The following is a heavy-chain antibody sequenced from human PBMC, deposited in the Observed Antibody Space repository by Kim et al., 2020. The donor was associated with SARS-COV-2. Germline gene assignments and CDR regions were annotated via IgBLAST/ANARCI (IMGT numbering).Heavy chain of an antibody. J-gene: IGHJ4*02. CDR3: AKISPGSYFDY. Sequence: TSYADSGKGRFTISRDNSKNTLYLQMNSLRAEDTAVYYCAKISPGSYFDYWGQGTLVTVSS. V-gene: IGHV3-23*01. CDR2: T. D-gene: IGHD1-26*01.